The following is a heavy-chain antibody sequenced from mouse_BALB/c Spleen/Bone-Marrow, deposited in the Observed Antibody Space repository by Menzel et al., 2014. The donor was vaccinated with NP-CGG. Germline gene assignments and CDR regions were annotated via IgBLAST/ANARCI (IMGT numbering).Heavy chain of an antibody. CDR1: GFTFSSYG. D-gene: IGHD2-4*01. CDR2: ISSGGSNT. J-gene: IGHJ2*01. V-gene: IGHV5-6*01. Sequence: VQLKESGGDIVKPGGSLKLSCAASGFTFSSYGMSWVRQSPDKRLEWVATISSGGSNTFYPDDVKGRFTISRDNAKNTLYLQMSSLKSEDTAMYYCARRSDYGYFDYWGRGTTLTVSS. CDR3: ARRSDYGYFDY.